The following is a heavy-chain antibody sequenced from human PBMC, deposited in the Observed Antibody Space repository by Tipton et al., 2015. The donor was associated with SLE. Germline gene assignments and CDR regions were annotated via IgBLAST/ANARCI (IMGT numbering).Heavy chain of an antibody. CDR1: GGSISSYY. Sequence: TLSLTCTVSGGSISSYYWSWIRQPPGKGLEWIGYIYYSGSTNYNPSLKSRVTISVDTSKNQFSLKRSSVTAADTAVYYCARVRGRGSVQHWGQGTRVTVSS. CDR3: ARVRGRGSVQH. CDR2: IYYSGST. V-gene: IGHV4-59*12. J-gene: IGHJ1*01. D-gene: IGHD3-10*01.